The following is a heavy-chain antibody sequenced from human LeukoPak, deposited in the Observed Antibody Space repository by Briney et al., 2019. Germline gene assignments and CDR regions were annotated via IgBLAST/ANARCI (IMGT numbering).Heavy chain of an antibody. D-gene: IGHD6-19*01. V-gene: IGHV1-24*01. CDR3: ARSPAGPYYFDY. Sequence: ASVKVSCKVSGYTLTELSMHWVRQAPGKGLEWMGGFDPEDGETIYAQKFQGRVTMTEDTSTDTAYMELSSLRSEDTAVYYCARSPAGPYYFDYWGQGTLVTVSS. CDR1: GYTLTELS. J-gene: IGHJ4*02. CDR2: FDPEDGET.